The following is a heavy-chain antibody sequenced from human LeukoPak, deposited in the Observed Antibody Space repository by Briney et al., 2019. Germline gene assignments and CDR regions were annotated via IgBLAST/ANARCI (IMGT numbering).Heavy chain of an antibody. CDR2: INPNSGGT. V-gene: IGHV1-2*04. CDR3: ALLYGDHSWFDP. CDR1: GYTFTGYY. J-gene: IGHJ5*02. Sequence: ASVKVSCKASGYTFTGYYMHWVRQAPGQGLEWMGWINPNSGGTNYAQKFQGWVAMTRDTSIGTAYMELSRLRSDDTAVYYCALLYGDHSWFDPWGQGTLVTVSS. D-gene: IGHD4-17*01.